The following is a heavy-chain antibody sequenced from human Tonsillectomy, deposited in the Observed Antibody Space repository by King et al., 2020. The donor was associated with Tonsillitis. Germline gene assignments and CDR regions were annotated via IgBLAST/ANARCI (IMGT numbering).Heavy chain of an antibody. CDR1: GGSIRNGGYY. J-gene: IGHJ6*02. V-gene: IGHV4-31*03. Sequence: QLQESGPGLVKPSQTLSLTCTVSGGSIRNGGYYWSWIRQHPGKGLEWIGYIYYSGSTYYNPSLKSRVTISVDTSKNQFSLKLSSVTAADTAVYYCAGADVRSRLRLPPYGMDGWGQGTTVTVSS. CDR2: IYYSGST. D-gene: IGHD4-17*01. CDR3: AGADVRSRLRLPPYGMDG.